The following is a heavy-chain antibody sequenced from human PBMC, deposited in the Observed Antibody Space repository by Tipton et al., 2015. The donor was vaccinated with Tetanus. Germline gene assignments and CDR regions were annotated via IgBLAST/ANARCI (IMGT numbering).Heavy chain of an antibody. V-gene: IGHV5-51*01. CDR3: ARLASLDPRDFFNV. CDR2: IYPGDSDT. J-gene: IGHJ3*01. CDR1: GYDFSMYW. D-gene: IGHD3-3*01. Sequence: MQLVQSGAEIKKPGDSLKISCKGSGYDFSMYWIGWVRQLPGKGLQCMGIIYPGDSDTTITPPFQGHVTMSVDKSISTAYLHWDSLRASDSAIYFCARLASLDPRDFFNVWGQGTAVLVSP.